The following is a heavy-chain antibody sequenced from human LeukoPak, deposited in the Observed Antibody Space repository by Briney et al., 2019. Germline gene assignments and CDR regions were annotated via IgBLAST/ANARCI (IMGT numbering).Heavy chain of an antibody. Sequence: PGGSLRLSCPASGFTFSSYAMSWVRQAPGKGLEWVSVISGSGGSTYYADSVKGRFTISRDNPKNTLYLQMNSLRAEDTAVYYCAKGAARPGFGFDYWGQGTLVTVSS. D-gene: IGHD6-6*01. J-gene: IGHJ4*02. CDR2: ISGSGGST. CDR1: GFTFSSYA. V-gene: IGHV3-23*01. CDR3: AKGAARPGFGFDY.